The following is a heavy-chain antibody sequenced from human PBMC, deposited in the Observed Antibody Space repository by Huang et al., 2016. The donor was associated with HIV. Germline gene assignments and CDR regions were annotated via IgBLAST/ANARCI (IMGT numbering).Heavy chain of an antibody. J-gene: IGHJ4*02. CDR2: ISADGSRK. CDR1: GFIFNNYG. D-gene: IGHD5-18*01. CDR3: AKERTPGYNYGYTYFDS. V-gene: IGHV3-30*18. Sequence: QVHMVESGGGVVQPGKSLRLSCIGSGFIFNNYGLHWVCQAPGKGLGCVAVISADGSRKYHLDSVKGRFTISRDNSNNTLFLQLSGLRTDDTAVYYCAKERTPGYNYGYTYFDSWGQGTLVTVSS.